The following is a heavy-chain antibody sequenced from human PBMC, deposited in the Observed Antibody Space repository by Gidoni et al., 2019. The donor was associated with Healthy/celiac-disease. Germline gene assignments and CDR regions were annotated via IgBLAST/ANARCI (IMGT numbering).Heavy chain of an antibody. Sequence: EVQLVESGGGLVQPGRSLRLSCTAAGFTFGDYALSWFRQAPGKGLEWVGFIRSKAYGGTTEYAASVKGRFTISRDDSKSIAYLQMNSLKTEDTAVYYCTRAGYCSGGSCYVRYYYYGMDVWGQGTTVTVSS. CDR3: TRAGYCSGGSCYVRYYYYGMDV. CDR2: IRSKAYGGTT. V-gene: IGHV3-49*03. D-gene: IGHD2-15*01. J-gene: IGHJ6*02. CDR1: GFTFGDYA.